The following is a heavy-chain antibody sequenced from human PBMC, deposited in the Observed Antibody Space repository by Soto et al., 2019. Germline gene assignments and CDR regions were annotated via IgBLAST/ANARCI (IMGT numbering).Heavy chain of an antibody. CDR2: ISFDGSEK. CDR1: GFRFSGFA. Sequence: QVQRVESGGGMVQPGASLRLSCAASGFRFSGFAMHWVRQAPGKRLEWVAVISFDGSEKFYVDSVKGRFSISRDDFHSTVFLQMDSLRPEDTGVYYCARDLGGYVHLWDKSNYWGQGTLVNVSS. J-gene: IGHJ4*02. CDR3: ARDLGGYVHLWDKSNY. D-gene: IGHD5-12*01. V-gene: IGHV3-30*04.